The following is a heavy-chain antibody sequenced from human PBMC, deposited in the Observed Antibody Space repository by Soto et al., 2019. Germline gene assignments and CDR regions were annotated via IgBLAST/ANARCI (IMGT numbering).Heavy chain of an antibody. Sequence: QVQLQESGPGRVKPSETLSLTCTVSGGSIDGRNCAWIRQPPGKGLEWLGYVYYDGGSSYNPSVKSRLTLSMDTSKSQFSLQLRSVTAADTAVYCCVRQGIGNLHGLVDVWGRGTTVTVSS. J-gene: IGHJ6*02. CDR2: VYYDGGS. V-gene: IGHV4-59*08. D-gene: IGHD3-10*01. CDR3: VRQGIGNLHGLVDV. CDR1: GGSIDGRN.